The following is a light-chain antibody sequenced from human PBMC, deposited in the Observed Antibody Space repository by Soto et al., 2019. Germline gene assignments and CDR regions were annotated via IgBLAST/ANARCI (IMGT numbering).Light chain of an antibody. Sequence: DIQLTQSPSSLSASVTDRVTITCRASQAINNNLNWYQQKLGKAPKLLIYRASTLQSGVPSRFSGSGSGTDFTLTISSLEHEDFGTYYCQQNYSAPYTFGQGTKVEIK. CDR2: RAS. CDR3: QQNYSAPYT. J-gene: IGKJ2*01. CDR1: QAINNN. V-gene: IGKV1-39*01.